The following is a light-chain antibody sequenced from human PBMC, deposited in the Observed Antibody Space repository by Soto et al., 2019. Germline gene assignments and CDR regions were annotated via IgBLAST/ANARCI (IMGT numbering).Light chain of an antibody. CDR3: QQYGSSSST. CDR2: GAS. V-gene: IGKV3-20*01. CDR1: QTVSSSY. Sequence: EIVLTQSPGTLSLSPGERATLSCRASQTVSSSYLAWYQQKPGQAPRLLIYGASSRATGIPDRFSGRGSGTDSTLTISRLEPEDFAVYYCQQYGSSSSTFGQGTKVEIK. J-gene: IGKJ1*01.